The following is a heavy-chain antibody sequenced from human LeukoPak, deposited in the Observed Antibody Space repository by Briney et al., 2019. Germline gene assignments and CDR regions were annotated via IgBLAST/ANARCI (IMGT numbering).Heavy chain of an antibody. CDR3: ATLTGSSWTASRYFDC. CDR2: ISGSGGST. J-gene: IGHJ4*02. D-gene: IGHD3-9*01. V-gene: IGHV3-23*01. Sequence: GGSLRLSCAASGFTFSSYAMSWVRQAPGKGLEWVSAISGSGGSTYYADSVKGRFTISRDNSKNTLYLQMNSLRAEDTAVYYCATLTGSSWTASRYFDCWGQGTLVTVSS. CDR1: GFTFSSYA.